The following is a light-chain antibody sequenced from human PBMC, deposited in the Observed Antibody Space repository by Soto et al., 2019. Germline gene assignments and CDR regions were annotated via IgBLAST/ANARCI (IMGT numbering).Light chain of an antibody. CDR1: QSVSSTY. J-gene: IGKJ3*01. V-gene: IGKV3-20*01. CDR3: QQYGSSSFT. Sequence: ERVWTQSPGRQSLAPGERDTLSCRASQSVSSTYLAWYQQKPGQAPRLLIYGASSRATGIPDRFSGSGSGTDFTLTISRLEPEDFAVYYCQQYGSSSFTFGPGTKVDIK. CDR2: GAS.